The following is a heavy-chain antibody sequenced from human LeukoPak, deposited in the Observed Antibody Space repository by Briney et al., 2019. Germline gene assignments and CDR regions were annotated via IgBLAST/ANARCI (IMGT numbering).Heavy chain of an antibody. CDR1: GFTFYDYG. J-gene: IGHJ4*02. D-gene: IGHD3-22*01. V-gene: IGHV3-20*04. CDR3: ARSKGSSGYQYYFDY. CDR2: INWNGGST. Sequence: GGSLRLSCAASGFTFYDYGMSWVRHAPGKGLEWVSGINWNGGSTGYADSVKGRFTISRDNAKNSLYLQMNSLRAEDTALYYCARSKGSSGYQYYFDYWGQGTLVTVSS.